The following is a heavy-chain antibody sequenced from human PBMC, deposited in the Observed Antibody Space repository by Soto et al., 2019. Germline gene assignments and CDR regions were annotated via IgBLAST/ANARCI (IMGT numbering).Heavy chain of an antibody. V-gene: IGHV2-5*02. CDR1: GFSLSSTGVG. Sequence: SGPTLVKPTQTLTLTCTFSGFSLSSTGVGVGWIRQPPGKALEWLALIYWDDDERYSPSLKTRLTITKDTSRNQVVLTMTNMDSVDTATYYCARSWFSGWRGDAFDIWGQGTMVTVSS. CDR3: ARSWFSGWRGDAFDI. CDR2: IYWDDDE. D-gene: IGHD6-19*01. J-gene: IGHJ3*02.